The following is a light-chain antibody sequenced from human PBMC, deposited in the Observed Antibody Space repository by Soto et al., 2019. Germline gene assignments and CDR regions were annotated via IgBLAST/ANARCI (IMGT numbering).Light chain of an antibody. V-gene: IGKV1-5*03. Sequence: DIQMTQSPSTLSASVGDRVTITCRASQSITNWLAWYQQKPGKAPKLLIYKASSSDSGVPSRFSGSGSGTEFTLTISSLQPDDFATYFCQQYNSYLITFGQGTRLEIK. CDR3: QQYNSYLIT. J-gene: IGKJ5*01. CDR1: QSITNW. CDR2: KAS.